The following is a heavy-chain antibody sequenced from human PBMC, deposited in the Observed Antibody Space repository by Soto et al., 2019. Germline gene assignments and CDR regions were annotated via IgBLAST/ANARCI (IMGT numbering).Heavy chain of an antibody. CDR1: GFTFSSYA. CDR2: ISGSGGST. J-gene: IGHJ4*02. V-gene: IGHV3-23*01. D-gene: IGHD2-15*01. Sequence: HPGGSLRLSCAASGFTFSSYAMSWVRQAPGKGLEWVSTISGSGGSTHYADSVKGRFTISRDNSKNTLYLQMNSLRAEDTAVYYCAKKIYCSGGICPLVPFDYWGQGTLVTVSS. CDR3: AKKIYCSGGICPLVPFDY.